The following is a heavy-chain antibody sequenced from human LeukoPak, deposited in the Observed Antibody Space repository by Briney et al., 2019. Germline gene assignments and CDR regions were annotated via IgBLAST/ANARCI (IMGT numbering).Heavy chain of an antibody. CDR2: IIPIFGTA. CDR1: GYTFTSYD. V-gene: IGHV1-69*06. CDR3: ARSFYGSGSYHPRHYYYYMDV. Sequence: GASVKVSCKASGYTFTSYDINWARQAPGQGLEWMGGIIPIFGTANYAQKFQGRVTITADKSTSTAYMELSSLRSEDTAVYYCARSFYGSGSYHPRHYYYYMDVWGKGTTVTVSS. D-gene: IGHD3-10*01. J-gene: IGHJ6*03.